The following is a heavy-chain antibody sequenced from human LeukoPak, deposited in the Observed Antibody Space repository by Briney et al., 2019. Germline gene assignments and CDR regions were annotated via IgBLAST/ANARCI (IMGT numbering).Heavy chain of an antibody. CDR3: AGEIGCLIAVAGRGAFDI. CDR1: GGSISSSSYY. V-gene: IGHV4-39*02. D-gene: IGHD6-19*01. CDR2: IYYSGST. J-gene: IGHJ3*02. Sequence: PSETLSLTCTVSGGSISSSSYYWGWIRQPPGKGLEWIGSIYYSGSTYYNPSLKSRVTISVDTSKNQFSLKLSSVTAADTAVYYCAGEIGCLIAVAGRGAFDIWGQGTMVTVSS.